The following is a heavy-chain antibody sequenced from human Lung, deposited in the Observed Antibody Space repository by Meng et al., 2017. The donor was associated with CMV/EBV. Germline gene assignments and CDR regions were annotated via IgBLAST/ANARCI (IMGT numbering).Heavy chain of an antibody. Sequence: GESLKISCSASGFTFSNYWMSWVRQAPGKGLEWVASINQDGSEKHYMDSVKGRFTISRDNAKNALYLEMNSLRAEDTALYFCVRGSGREWFEPWGQGTLVTGSS. CDR3: VRGSGREWFEP. V-gene: IGHV3-7*04. D-gene: IGHD2-15*01. J-gene: IGHJ5*02. CDR2: INQDGSEK. CDR1: GFTFSNYW.